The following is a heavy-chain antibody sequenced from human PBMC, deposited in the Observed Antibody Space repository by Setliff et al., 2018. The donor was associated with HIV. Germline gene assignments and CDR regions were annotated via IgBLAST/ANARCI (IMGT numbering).Heavy chain of an antibody. D-gene: IGHD6-13*01. CDR3: ARVKHSSSWYDYPYYFDY. CDR2: INHSGTT. V-gene: IGHV4-34*01. J-gene: IGHJ4*02. Sequence: SETLSLTCAVFGGSFSAYYWNWIRQTPGKGLEWIGEINHSGTTYYNPSLKSRVTISVVTSKKQFSLKPSSVTAADTAVYYRARVKHSSSWYDYPYYFDYWGQGTLVTVSS. CDR1: GGSFSAYY.